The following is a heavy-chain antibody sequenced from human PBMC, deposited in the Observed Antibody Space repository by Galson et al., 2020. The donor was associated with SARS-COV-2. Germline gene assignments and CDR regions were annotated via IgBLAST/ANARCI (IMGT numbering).Heavy chain of an antibody. J-gene: IGHJ6*03. V-gene: IGHV4-34*01. CDR3: ARGRPSSSWGYYYYYMDV. CDR1: GGSFSGYY. CDR2: INHSGST. Sequence: SETLSLTCAVYGGSFSGYYWSWMRQPPGKGLEWIGEINHSGSTNYNPSLKSRVTISVDTSKNQFSLKLSSVTAADTAVYYCARGRPSSSWGYYYYYMDVWGKGTTVTVSS. D-gene: IGHD6-13*01.